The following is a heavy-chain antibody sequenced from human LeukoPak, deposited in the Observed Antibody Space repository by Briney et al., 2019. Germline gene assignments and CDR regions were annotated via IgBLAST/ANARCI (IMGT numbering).Heavy chain of an antibody. CDR2: INHSGST. J-gene: IGHJ4*02. V-gene: IGHV4-34*01. Sequence: PSETLSLTCAVYGGSFSGYYWSWIRQPPGKGLEWIGEINHSGSTNYNPSLKSRVTISVDTSKNQFSLKLSSVTAADSAVYYCARGGITMIVQLGLYYFDYWGQGTLVTVSS. CDR3: ARGGITMIVQLGLYYFDY. CDR1: GGSFSGYY. D-gene: IGHD3-22*01.